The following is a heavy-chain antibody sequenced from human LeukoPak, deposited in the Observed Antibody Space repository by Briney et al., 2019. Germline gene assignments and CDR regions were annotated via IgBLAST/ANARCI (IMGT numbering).Heavy chain of an antibody. CDR2: IRSKANRYAT. J-gene: IGHJ5*02. V-gene: IGHV3-73*01. CDR3: TRLYTAGFDP. Sequence: PGGSLRLSCAASGFTFRNAWMSWVRQAPGKGLEWVGRIRSKANRYATAYAASVKGRFTISRDDSKNTAYLQMNSLKTEDTAVYYCTRLYTAGFDPWGQGTLVTVSS. CDR1: GFTFRNAW.